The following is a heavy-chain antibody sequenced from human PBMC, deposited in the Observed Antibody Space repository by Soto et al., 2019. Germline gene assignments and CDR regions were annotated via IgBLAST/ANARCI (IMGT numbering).Heavy chain of an antibody. J-gene: IGHJ6*02. V-gene: IGHV4-34*01. CDR2: INHSGST. CDR1: GGSFSGYY. CDR3: ASLGFLYYYYGMDV. D-gene: IGHD3-10*01. Sequence: ETLSLTCAVYGGSFSGYYWSWIRQPPGKGLEWIGEINHSGSTNYNPSLKSRVTISVDTSRNQFSLKLSSVTAADTAVYYCASLGFLYYYYGMDVWGQGTTVTVS.